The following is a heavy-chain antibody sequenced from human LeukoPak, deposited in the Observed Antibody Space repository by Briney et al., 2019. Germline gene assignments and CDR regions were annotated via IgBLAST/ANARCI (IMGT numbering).Heavy chain of an antibody. D-gene: IGHD2-21*02. V-gene: IGHV3-33*01. CDR3: ATTPVTYWYFDL. CDR2: IWYDGSNK. CDR1: GFTFSSYG. Sequence: GRSLRLSCAASGFTFSSYGMHWVRQAPGKGLEWVAVIWYDGSNKYYADSVKGRFTISRDNSKNTLYLQMNSLRAEDTAVYYCATTPVTYWYFDLWGRGTLVTVSS. J-gene: IGHJ2*01.